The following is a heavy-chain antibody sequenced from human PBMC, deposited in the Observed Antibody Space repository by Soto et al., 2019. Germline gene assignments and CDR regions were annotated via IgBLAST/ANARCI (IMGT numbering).Heavy chain of an antibody. D-gene: IGHD2-21*02. V-gene: IGHV3-21*01. Sequence: RLSCAASGFTFSSYSMNWVRQAPGKGLEWVSSISSSYSYIYYADSVKGRFTISRDNAKNSLYLQMNSLRAEDTAVYYCARVGGDGGFDYWGQGTLVTVSS. J-gene: IGHJ4*02. CDR2: ISSSYSYI. CDR3: ARVGGDGGFDY. CDR1: GFTFSSYS.